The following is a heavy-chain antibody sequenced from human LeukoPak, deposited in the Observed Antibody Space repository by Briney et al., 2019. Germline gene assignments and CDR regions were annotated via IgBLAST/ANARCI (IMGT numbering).Heavy chain of an antibody. V-gene: IGHV1-18*01. CDR1: GYTFTSSG. Sequence: ASVKVSCKASGYTFTSSGISWVRQAPGQGLEWMGWISAYNGNTNYAQKLQGRVTMTTDTSTSTAYMELRSLRSDDTAVYYCARDRREYIAAAGPPDFDYWGQGTLVTVSS. J-gene: IGHJ4*02. D-gene: IGHD6-13*01. CDR3: ARDRREYIAAAGPPDFDY. CDR2: ISAYNGNT.